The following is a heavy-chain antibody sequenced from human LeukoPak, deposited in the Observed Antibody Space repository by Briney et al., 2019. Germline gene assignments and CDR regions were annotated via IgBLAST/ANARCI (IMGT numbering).Heavy chain of an antibody. J-gene: IGHJ4*02. CDR3: AKDLTPDGIWDIDY. V-gene: IGHV3-23*01. D-gene: IGHD1-14*01. CDR2: IYGGGSGST. Sequence: GGSLRLSCVASGFTFSKYTMSWVRQAPGKGLEWVSGIYGGGSGSTFYAESVKGRFTISRDNSKNTLYLQMNSLRDEDTAIYYCAKDLTPDGIWDIDYWGRGTLITVSS. CDR1: GFTFSKYT.